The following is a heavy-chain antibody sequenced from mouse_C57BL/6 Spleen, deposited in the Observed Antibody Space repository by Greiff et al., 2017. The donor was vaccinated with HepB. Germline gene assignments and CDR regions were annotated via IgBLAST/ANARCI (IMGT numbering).Heavy chain of an antibody. CDR1: GFTFSSYG. J-gene: IGHJ1*03. CDR3: ARKYYGSSYGYFDV. V-gene: IGHV5-6*01. D-gene: IGHD1-1*01. CDR2: ISSGGSYP. Sequence: EVQLVESGGDLVKPGGSLKLSCAASGFTFSSYGMSWVRQTPDKRLEWVATISSGGSYPYYPDSVKGRFTISRDNAKNTLYLQMSSLKSEDTAMYYCARKYYGSSYGYFDVWGTGTTVTVSS.